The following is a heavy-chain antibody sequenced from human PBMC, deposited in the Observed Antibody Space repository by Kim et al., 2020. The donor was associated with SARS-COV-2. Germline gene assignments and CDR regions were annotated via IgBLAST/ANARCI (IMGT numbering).Heavy chain of an antibody. CDR2: IYYSGST. J-gene: IGHJ2*01. Sequence: SETLSLTCSISGGSIGTYYWSWIRQAPGKGLEFIGFIYYSGSTNNNTYLKSRVTMSIDSSKNQISLKLNSMTVADTAASYCARWWGTLWGRGTLVTVS. V-gene: IGHV4-59*13. D-gene: IGHD2-15*01. CDR1: GGSIGTYY. CDR3: ARWWGTL.